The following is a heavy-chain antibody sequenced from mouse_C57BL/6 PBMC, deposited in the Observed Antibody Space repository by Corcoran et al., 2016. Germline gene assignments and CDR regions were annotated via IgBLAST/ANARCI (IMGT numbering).Heavy chain of an antibody. J-gene: IGHJ4*01. V-gene: IGHV9-3*01. CDR2: INTYSGVP. Sequence: QIQLVQSGPELKKPGETVKISCKASGYTFTTYGMSWVKQAPGKGLKWMGWINTYSGVPTYADDFKGRFAFSLETSASTAYLQINNLKNEDTATYFCARTHTTVVARDYAMDYWGQSTSVTVSS. CDR3: ARTHTTVVARDYAMDY. CDR1: GYTFTTYG. D-gene: IGHD1-1*01.